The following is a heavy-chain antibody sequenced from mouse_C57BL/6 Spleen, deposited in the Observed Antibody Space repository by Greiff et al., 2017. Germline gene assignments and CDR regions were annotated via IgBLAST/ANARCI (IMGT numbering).Heavy chain of an antibody. CDR3: AIGRNWAWFAY. CDR1: GFTFSDYG. CDR2: ISSGSSTI. D-gene: IGHD4-1*01. Sequence: EVPLVESGGGLVKPGGSLKLSCAASGFTFSDYGMHWVRQAPEKGLEWVAYISSGSSTIYYADTVKGRFTISRDNAKNTLFLQMTSLRSEDTAMYYCAIGRNWAWFAYWGQGTLVTVSA. J-gene: IGHJ3*01. V-gene: IGHV5-17*01.